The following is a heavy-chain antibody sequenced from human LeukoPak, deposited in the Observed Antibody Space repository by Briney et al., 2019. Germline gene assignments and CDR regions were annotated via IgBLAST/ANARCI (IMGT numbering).Heavy chain of an antibody. CDR2: IYPRDSDA. D-gene: IGHD5-18*01. CDR1: GYSFTNYW. J-gene: IGHJ4*02. Sequence: GESLKISCKVSGYSFTNYWIAWVRQMPGKGLEFMAIIYPRDSDARYSPSFQGQVTISVDKSISIAYLQWSSLQASDTAVYYCARNVDTHFDYWGQGTLVTIPS. CDR3: ARNVDTHFDY. V-gene: IGHV5-51*01.